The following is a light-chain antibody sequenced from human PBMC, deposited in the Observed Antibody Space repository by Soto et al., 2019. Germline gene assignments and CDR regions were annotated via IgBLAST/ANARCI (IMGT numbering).Light chain of an antibody. J-gene: IGKJ2*01. Sequence: EIVLTQSPGTLSLSPGERATLSCRASQTISTGLAWYQQKPGQSPRLVICGASDMATGIPARFSGSGSGTDFTLTISSLEPDDFAVYYCQQRSTLPVTFGQGTKLEIK. CDR3: QQRSTLPVT. V-gene: IGKV3-11*01. CDR2: GAS. CDR1: QTISTG.